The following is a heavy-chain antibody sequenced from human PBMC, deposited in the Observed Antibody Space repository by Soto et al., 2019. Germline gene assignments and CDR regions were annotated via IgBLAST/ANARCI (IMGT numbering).Heavy chain of an antibody. J-gene: IGHJ4*02. Sequence: EVQLVESGGGLVQPGGSLRLSCVASGFTFNYYWMHWVRQAPGKGLMWVSRLQTDGSHPDYADSVKGRFTISRDNAKNTLSLQRNHLRAADTAVYYCARGGDPDYWGQGTLVTVSS. CDR2: LQTDGSHP. D-gene: IGHD2-21*02. V-gene: IGHV3-74*01. CDR3: ARGGDPDY. CDR1: GFTFNYYW.